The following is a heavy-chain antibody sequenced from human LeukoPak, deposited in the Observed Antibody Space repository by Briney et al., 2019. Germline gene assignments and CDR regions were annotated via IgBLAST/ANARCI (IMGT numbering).Heavy chain of an antibody. V-gene: IGHV4-59*01. CDR2: IDYSGST. CDR1: GASISSNY. Sequence: PSETLSLTCTVSGASISSNYWTWIRQPPGKGLEWIGYIDYSGSTNYNPSLKSRVTISVARSKNQISLKLSSVTAADTAVYYCAREKGGSGSPDYWGQGTLVTVSS. J-gene: IGHJ4*02. D-gene: IGHD3-10*01. CDR3: AREKGGSGSPDY.